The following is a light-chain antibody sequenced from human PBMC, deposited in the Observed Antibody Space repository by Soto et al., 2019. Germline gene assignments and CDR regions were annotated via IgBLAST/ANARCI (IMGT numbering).Light chain of an antibody. CDR2: TVS. J-gene: IGKJ4*01. V-gene: IGKV1-16*01. Sequence: DIQMTQSPSSLSASEGDRVTITCRASQGIYNHLAWFQLKPGKAPKSLIYTVSSLESGVPSRFRGSGSATDFTLTISSLQPEDFATYYCQQYYSYPLTFGGGTKVEI. CDR1: QGIYNH. CDR3: QQYYSYPLT.